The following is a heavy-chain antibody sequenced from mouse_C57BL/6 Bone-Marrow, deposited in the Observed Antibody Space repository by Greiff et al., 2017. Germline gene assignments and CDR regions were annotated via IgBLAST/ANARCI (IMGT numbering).Heavy chain of an antibody. J-gene: IGHJ1*03. CDR3: TRGFITTVVARYFDV. V-gene: IGHV1-15*01. CDR1: GYTFTDYE. Sequence: QVQLQQSGAELVRPGASVTLSCKASGYTFTDYEMHWVKQTPVHGLEWIGAIDPETGGTAYNQKFKGKDILTADKSSSTAYMELRSLTSEDSAVYYCTRGFITTVVARYFDVWGTGTTVTVSS. D-gene: IGHD1-1*01. CDR2: IDPETGGT.